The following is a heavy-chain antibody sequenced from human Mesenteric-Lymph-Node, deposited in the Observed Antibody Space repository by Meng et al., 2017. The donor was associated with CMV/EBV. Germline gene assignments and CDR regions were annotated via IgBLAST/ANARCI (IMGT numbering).Heavy chain of an antibody. D-gene: IGHD3-10*01. J-gene: IGHJ5*01. CDR3: ARSAASESHTGALDS. V-gene: IGHV4-39*07. CDR1: GGPISSSDYY. Sequence: SETLSLTCTVSGGPISSSDYYWAWIRQSPGKGLEWIGSIYYSGSAYYNPSFKSRITISVDTSKNQFSLKLNSVTATDTAVYYCARSAASESHTGALDSWGQGTLVTVSS. CDR2: IYYSGSA.